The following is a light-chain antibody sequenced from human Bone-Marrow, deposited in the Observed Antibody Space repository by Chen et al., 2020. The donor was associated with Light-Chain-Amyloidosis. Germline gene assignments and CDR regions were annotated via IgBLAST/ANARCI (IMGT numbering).Light chain of an antibody. CDR3: QQRGNWPWT. J-gene: IGKJ1*01. V-gene: IGKV3-11*01. Sequence: EIVLTQSPATLSLSPGERATLSCRASQSVSSYLAWYQQKPGQAPRLLIYDASNRVTGIPARFSGSGSGTEFTLTISSLEPEDFAVYYCQQRGNWPWTFGQGTKVEIK. CDR2: DAS. CDR1: QSVSSY.